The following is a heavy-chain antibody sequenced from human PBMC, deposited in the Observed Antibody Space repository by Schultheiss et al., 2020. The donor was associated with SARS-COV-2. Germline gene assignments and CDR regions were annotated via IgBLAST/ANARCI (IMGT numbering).Heavy chain of an antibody. D-gene: IGHD7-27*01. Sequence: SETLSLTCAVSGYSISSGYYWGWIRQPPGKGLEWIGSIYHSGSTYYNPSLKSRVTISVDTSKNQFSLKLSSVTAADTAVYYCAREGGAETGEDWFDPWGQGTLVTVSS. CDR1: GYSISSGYY. V-gene: IGHV4-38-2*02. J-gene: IGHJ5*02. CDR3: AREGGAETGEDWFDP. CDR2: IYHSGST.